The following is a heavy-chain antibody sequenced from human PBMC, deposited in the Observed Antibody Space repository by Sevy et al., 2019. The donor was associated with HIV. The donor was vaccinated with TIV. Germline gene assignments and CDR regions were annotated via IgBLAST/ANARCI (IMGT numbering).Heavy chain of an antibody. CDR3: ARDRGGGYSSGWYWGVFDY. J-gene: IGHJ4*02. Sequence: ASVKVSCKASGGTFSSYAISWVRQAPGQGLEWMGGIIPIFGTANYAQKFQGRVTITADESTSTAYMELSSLRSEDTAVYYCARDRGGGYSSGWYWGVFDYWGQGTLVTVSS. V-gene: IGHV1-69*13. D-gene: IGHD6-19*01. CDR2: IIPIFGTA. CDR1: GGTFSSYA.